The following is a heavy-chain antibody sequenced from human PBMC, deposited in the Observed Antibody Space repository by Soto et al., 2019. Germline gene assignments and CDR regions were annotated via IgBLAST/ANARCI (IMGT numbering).Heavy chain of an antibody. CDR1: VFTFCSYA. V-gene: IGHV3-23*01. D-gene: IGHD2-15*01. CDR3: ANSGDFYCRGGSCYSSYYYYGMDV. J-gene: IGHJ6*02. CDR2: ISGSGGST. Sequence: GGSPRLSCAASVFTFCSYAMVWVRQAPGKGLEWVSAISGSGGSTYYADSVKGRFTISRDNSKNTLYLQMNSLRAEDTAVYYCANSGDFYCRGGSCYSSYYYYGMDVWGQGTTVTVSS.